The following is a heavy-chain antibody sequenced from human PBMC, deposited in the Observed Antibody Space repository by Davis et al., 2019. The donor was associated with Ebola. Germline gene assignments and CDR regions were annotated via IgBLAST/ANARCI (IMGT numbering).Heavy chain of an antibody. J-gene: IGHJ5*02. D-gene: IGHD1-7*01. CDR3: ARRGSTEETNHGLDA. CDR2: IYPDDSDT. CDR1: GYSFSDYW. V-gene: IGHV5-51*01. Sequence: KVSCKGSGYSFSDYWIGWVRQMPGKGLEWMGIIYPDDSDTRYTPSFEGQVTISADKSVTTAYLQWNSLKASDTAIYYCARRGSTEETNHGLDAWGQGTQVTVSS.